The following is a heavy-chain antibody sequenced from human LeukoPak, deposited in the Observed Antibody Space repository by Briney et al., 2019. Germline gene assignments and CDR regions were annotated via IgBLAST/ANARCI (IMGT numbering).Heavy chain of an antibody. V-gene: IGHV3-23*01. CDR1: GFSFSNYA. CDR2: ISDSGGRS. Sequence: GGSLRLSCEASGFSFSNYAMRWVRQAPGKGLEWVSVISDSGGRSYYAESVKGRFTISRDNAKNSLYLQMNSLRAEDTAVYYCARGTTVTSNDYWGQGTLVTVSS. CDR3: ARGTTVTSNDY. D-gene: IGHD4-17*01. J-gene: IGHJ4*02.